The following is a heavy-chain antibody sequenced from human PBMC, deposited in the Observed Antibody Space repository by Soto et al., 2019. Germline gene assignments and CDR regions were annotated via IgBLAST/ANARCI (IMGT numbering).Heavy chain of an antibody. CDR1: GYSFTNYW. CDR2: IDPSDSYI. D-gene: IGHD2-2*02. V-gene: IGHV5-10-1*01. Sequence: VESLTISCKGPGYSFTNYWISWVLQMPGKGLEWMGRIDPSDSYINYSPSFQGHVTISADNSISTAYLQWSSLKASDTAMYYCARNDCSSTRCYNFGMDVWGQGTTVTVSS. CDR3: ARNDCSSTRCYNFGMDV. J-gene: IGHJ6*02.